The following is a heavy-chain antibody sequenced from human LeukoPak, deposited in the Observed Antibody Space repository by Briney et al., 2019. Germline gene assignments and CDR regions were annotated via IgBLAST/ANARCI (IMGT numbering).Heavy chain of an antibody. CDR1: GGTFSSYA. CDR2: IIPIFGTA. Sequence: SVKVSCKASGGTFSSYAISWVRQAPGQGLEWMGRIIPIFGTANYAQKFQGRVTITTDESTSTAYMELSSLRSEDTAVYYCARPHYYYDSSDPKLQGDAFDIWGQGTMVTVSS. V-gene: IGHV1-69*05. CDR3: ARPHYYYDSSDPKLQGDAFDI. D-gene: IGHD3-22*01. J-gene: IGHJ3*02.